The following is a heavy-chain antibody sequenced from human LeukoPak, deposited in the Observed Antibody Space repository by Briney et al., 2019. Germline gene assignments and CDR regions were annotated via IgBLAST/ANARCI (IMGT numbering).Heavy chain of an antibody. V-gene: IGHV3-23*01. Sequence: PRGSLRLSCAASGFIFSNHGMNWVRQAPGKGLEWVSTISGSGDSTYYADSVKGRFTTSRDNSKNTLYLQMNSLRVEDTAVYYCAKDLRVTITVTFFFEYWGQGTLVTVSS. CDR1: GFIFSNHG. D-gene: IGHD4-17*01. CDR2: ISGSGDST. CDR3: AKDLRVTITVTFFFEY. J-gene: IGHJ4*02.